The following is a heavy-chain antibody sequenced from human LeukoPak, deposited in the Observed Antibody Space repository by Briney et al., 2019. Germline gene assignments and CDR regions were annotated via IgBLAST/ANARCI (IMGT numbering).Heavy chain of an antibody. CDR2: ISYDGSYK. CDR3: AKMLNTGHAHAALDY. V-gene: IGHV3-30*18. CDR1: GFTFSGSA. J-gene: IGHJ4*02. Sequence: GGSLRLSCAASGFTFSGSAMHWVRQSPGKGLEWVAVISYDGSYKEYADSVKGRFTISRDNSKNTLYLQMNSLRAEDTAVYYCAKMLNTGHAHAALDYWGQGTLVTVSS. D-gene: IGHD2-8*02.